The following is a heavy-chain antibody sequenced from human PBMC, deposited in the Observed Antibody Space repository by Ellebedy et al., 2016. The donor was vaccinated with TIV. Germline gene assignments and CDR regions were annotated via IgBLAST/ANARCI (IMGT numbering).Heavy chain of an antibody. Sequence: ASVKVSCKASGYTFTSYDINWVRQATGQGLEWMGWMNPNSCNTGYAQKFQGRVTMTRNTSISTAYMELSSLRSEDTAVYYCARGIVEMATTYYYYGMDVWGQGTTVTVSS. D-gene: IGHD5-24*01. CDR3: ARGIVEMATTYYYYGMDV. CDR2: MNPNSCNT. V-gene: IGHV1-8*01. J-gene: IGHJ6*02. CDR1: GYTFTSYD.